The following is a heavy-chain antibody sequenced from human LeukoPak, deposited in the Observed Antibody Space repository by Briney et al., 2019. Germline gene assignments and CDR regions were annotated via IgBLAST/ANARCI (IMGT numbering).Heavy chain of an antibody. CDR3: ARDRYCSGGSCYSTGDY. CDR1: GYTFTSYG. J-gene: IGHJ4*02. D-gene: IGHD2-15*01. CDR2: ISAYNGNT. V-gene: IGHV1-18*01. Sequence: SVKVSSKASGYTFTSYGIRWVRQAPGQGLEWMGWISAYNGNTNYAQKLQGRVTMTTDTSTSTAYMELRSLRSDDTAVYYCARDRYCSGGSCYSTGDYWGQGTLVTVSS.